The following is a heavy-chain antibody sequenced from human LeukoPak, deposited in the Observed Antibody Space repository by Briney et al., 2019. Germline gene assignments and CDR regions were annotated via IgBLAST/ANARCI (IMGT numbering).Heavy chain of an antibody. J-gene: IGHJ5*02. CDR1: GGSINNGGYY. V-gene: IGHV4-31*03. CDR2: IYYSGSS. CDR3: AVSARAWFDP. Sequence: SQTLSLTCTVSGGSINNGGYYWSWIRQHPGKGLEWIGYIYYSGSSYYNPSLRSRVTISVDTSKNHFSLKLSSVTAADTAVYYCAVSARAWFDPWGQGTLVTVSS.